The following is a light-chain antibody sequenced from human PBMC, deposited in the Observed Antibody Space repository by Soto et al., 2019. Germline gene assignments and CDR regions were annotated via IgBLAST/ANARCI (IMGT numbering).Light chain of an antibody. CDR3: QQRSNWRVT. J-gene: IGKJ4*01. V-gene: IGKV3D-20*02. CDR2: GAS. Sequence: EIVMTQSPVTLSVSPGERATLSCRASQSVTNSYLAWYQQKPGQAPRLLIFGASTRAAGIPARFSGSGSGTDFTLTISSLEPEDIAVYYCQQRSNWRVTFGGGTKVDI. CDR1: QSVTNSY.